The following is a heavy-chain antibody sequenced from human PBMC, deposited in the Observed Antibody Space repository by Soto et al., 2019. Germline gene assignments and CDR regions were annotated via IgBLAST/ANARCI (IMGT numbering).Heavy chain of an antibody. Sequence: SETLSLTCAVSGYSISSSNWWGWIRQPPGKGLEWIGYIYYSGTTYYNPSLKSRVTMSVDTSKNQFSLKLSSVTAADTAVYYCSSRFYLDYFDYCSQGALVTVSS. CDR2: IYYSGTT. V-gene: IGHV4-28*01. CDR1: GYSISSSNW. CDR3: SSRFYLDYFDY. J-gene: IGHJ4*01.